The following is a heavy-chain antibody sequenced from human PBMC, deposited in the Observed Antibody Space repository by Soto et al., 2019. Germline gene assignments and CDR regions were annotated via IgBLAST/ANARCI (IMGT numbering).Heavy chain of an antibody. CDR1: GFTFSIYD. V-gene: IGHV3-74*01. J-gene: IGHJ5*02. D-gene: IGHD3-22*01. CDR3: AFEPHSAGYT. CDR2: IKSDASST. Sequence: GGSLRLSCVASGFTFSIYDMHWVRQAPGKGLMWVSRIKSDASSTNYADSVKGRFTISRDNVENTLYLQMHSLRAEDTAVYYCAFEPHSAGYTWGQGTLVTVSS.